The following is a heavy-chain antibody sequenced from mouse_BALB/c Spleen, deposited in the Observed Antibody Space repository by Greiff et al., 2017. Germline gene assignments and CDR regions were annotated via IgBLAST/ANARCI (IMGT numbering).Heavy chain of an antibody. CDR2: IDPSDSET. CDR3: ARCYGSSSAWFAY. Sequence: VQLQQSGPQLVRPGASVKISCKASGYSFTSYWMHWVKQRPGQGLEWIGMIDPSDSETRLNQKFKDKATLTVDKSSSTAYMQLSSPTSEDSAVYYFARCYGSSSAWFAYWGQGTLVTVSA. V-gene: IGHV1S126*01. J-gene: IGHJ3*01. CDR1: GYSFTSYW. D-gene: IGHD1-1*01.